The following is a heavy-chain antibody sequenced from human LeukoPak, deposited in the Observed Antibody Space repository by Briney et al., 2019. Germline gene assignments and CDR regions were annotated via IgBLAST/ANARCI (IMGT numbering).Heavy chain of an antibody. D-gene: IGHD3-22*01. CDR1: GLTFSSNW. J-gene: IGHJ6*02. CDR3: ARGLDYYDSSGYYPTYYYYGMDV. V-gene: IGHV3-74*01. Sequence: GGSLRLSCAASGLTFSSNWMHWVRQAPGKGLVWVSRINEDGSITNYADSVKGRFTISRDNAKNTLYLQMNSLRAEDTAVYYCARGLDYYDSSGYYPTYYYYGMDVWGQGTTVTVSS. CDR2: INEDGSIT.